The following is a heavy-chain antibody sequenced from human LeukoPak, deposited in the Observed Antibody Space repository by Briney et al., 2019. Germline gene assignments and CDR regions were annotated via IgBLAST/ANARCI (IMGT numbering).Heavy chain of an antibody. D-gene: IGHD5-12*01. CDR1: GGSFSGYY. Sequence: SETLSLTCAVYGGSFSGYYWSWIRQPPGKGLEWIGEIYHSGSTNYNPSLKSRVTISVDTSKNQFSLRLSSVTAADTAVYYCARGLSEIVATEQGNYYFDYWGQGTLVTVSS. V-gene: IGHV4-34*01. CDR2: IYHSGST. J-gene: IGHJ4*02. CDR3: ARGLSEIVATEQGNYYFDY.